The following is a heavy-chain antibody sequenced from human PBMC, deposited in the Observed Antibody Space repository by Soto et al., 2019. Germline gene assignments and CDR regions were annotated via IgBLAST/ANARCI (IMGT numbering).Heavy chain of an antibody. J-gene: IGHJ5*02. D-gene: IGHD2-2*01. V-gene: IGHV1-18*01. CDR3: ARDSLGYCSSTSCYDWFDP. CDR2: ISAYNGNT. CDR1: GYTFTSYG. Sequence: ASVKVSCKASGYTFTSYGISWVRQAPGQGLDLMGWISAYNGNTNYAQKLQGRVTMTTDTSTSTAYMELRSLRSDDTAVYYCARDSLGYCSSTSCYDWFDPWGRGTLVTVSS.